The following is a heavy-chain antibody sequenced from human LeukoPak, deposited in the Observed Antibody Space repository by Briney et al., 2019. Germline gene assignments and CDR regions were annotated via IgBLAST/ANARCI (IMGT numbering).Heavy chain of an antibody. CDR3: ARSAIDAFDI. Sequence: SETLSLTRDTGGSVSSDTYYWSWIRQPPGKGLEWIGYIHYSGSTNYNPSLKSRVNISVDTSKNQFSLKLSSVTAADTAVYYCARSAIDAFDIWGQGTMVTVSS. V-gene: IGHV4-61*01. CDR2: IHYSGST. J-gene: IGHJ3*02. D-gene: IGHD6-25*01. CDR1: GGSVSSDTYY.